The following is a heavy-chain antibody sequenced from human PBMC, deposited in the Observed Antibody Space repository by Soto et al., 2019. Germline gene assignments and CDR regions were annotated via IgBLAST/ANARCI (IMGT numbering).Heavy chain of an antibody. CDR1: GFTFSSYA. CDR3: AKDLPAAMPPYYYYYMDV. V-gene: IGHV3-23*01. D-gene: IGHD2-2*01. Sequence: GGSLRLSCAASGFTFSSYAMSWVRQAPGKGLEWVSAISGSGGSTYYADSVKGRFTISRDNSKNTLYLQMNSLRAEDTAVYYCAKDLPAAMPPYYYYYMDVWGKGTTVTVSS. CDR2: ISGSGGST. J-gene: IGHJ6*03.